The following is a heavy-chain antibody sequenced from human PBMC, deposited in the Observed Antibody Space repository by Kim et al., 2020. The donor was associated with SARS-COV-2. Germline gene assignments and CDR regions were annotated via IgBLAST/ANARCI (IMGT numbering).Heavy chain of an antibody. J-gene: IGHJ6*02. Sequence: ASVKVSCKASGYTFTSYDINWVRQATGQGLEWMGWMNPNSGNTGYAQKFQGRVTMTRNTSISTAYMELSSLRSEDTAVYYCARAGIAAAGTPWWYYGMDVWGQGTTVTVSS. V-gene: IGHV1-8*01. CDR1: GYTFTSYD. CDR2: MNPNSGNT. D-gene: IGHD6-13*01. CDR3: ARAGIAAAGTPWWYYGMDV.